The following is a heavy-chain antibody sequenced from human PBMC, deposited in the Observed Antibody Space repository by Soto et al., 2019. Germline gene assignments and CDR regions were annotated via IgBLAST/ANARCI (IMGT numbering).Heavy chain of an antibody. J-gene: IGHJ6*02. V-gene: IGHV1-18*01. CDR2: ISAYNGNT. D-gene: IGHD2-8*01. Sequence: GASVNVSCKASGYTFTSYGISWVRQAPGQGLEWMGWISAYNGNTNYAQKLQGRVTMTTDTSTSTAYMELRSLRSDDTAVYYCAREEIYCTNGVCQDYYGMDVWGQGTTVTVSS. CDR1: GYTFTSYG. CDR3: AREEIYCTNGVCQDYYGMDV.